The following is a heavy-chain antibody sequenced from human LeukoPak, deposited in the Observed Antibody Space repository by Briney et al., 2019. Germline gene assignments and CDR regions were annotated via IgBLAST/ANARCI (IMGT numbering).Heavy chain of an antibody. V-gene: IGHV3-23*01. CDR3: AKGGVAGYCSSASCYDLDY. D-gene: IGHD2-2*01. CDR2: ISGSGSSK. Sequence: PGGSLRLSCAASGFTFSSYAMSWVRQAPGKGLEWVSAISGSGSSKYYADSVKGRFTISRDNSKNTLYLQMNSLRAEDTAVYYCAKGGVAGYCSSASCYDLDYWGQGTLVTVSS. J-gene: IGHJ4*02. CDR1: GFTFSSYA.